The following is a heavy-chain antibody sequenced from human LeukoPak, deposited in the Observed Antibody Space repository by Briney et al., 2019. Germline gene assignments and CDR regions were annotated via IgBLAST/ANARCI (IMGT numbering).Heavy chain of an antibody. CDR2: ISYDGSNE. Sequence: GGSLRLSCAASEPPFSSYAMHWVRQAPGKGLEWVALISYDGSNEHYADSVKGRFTISRDNSKNTLYLQVNSLRAEDTAVYYCAKSKFSCIGNNCYSPDYWGQGTLVTVSS. CDR1: EPPFSSYA. V-gene: IGHV3-30*18. CDR3: AKSKFSCIGNNCYSPDY. D-gene: IGHD2-15*01. J-gene: IGHJ4*02.